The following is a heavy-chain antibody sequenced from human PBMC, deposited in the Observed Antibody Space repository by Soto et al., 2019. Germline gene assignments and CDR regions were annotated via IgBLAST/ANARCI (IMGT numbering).Heavy chain of an antibody. CDR1: GGTFSSYA. CDR3: AGGMVRGVPDNDVFDI. J-gene: IGHJ3*02. V-gene: IGHV1-69*13. Sequence: SVKVSCKASGGTFSSYAISWVRQAPGQGLEWMGGIIPIFGTANYAQKFQGRVTITADESTSTAYMELSSLRSEDTAVYYCAGGMVRGVPDNDVFDIWGQGSMVTVSS. CDR2: IIPIFGTA. D-gene: IGHD3-10*01.